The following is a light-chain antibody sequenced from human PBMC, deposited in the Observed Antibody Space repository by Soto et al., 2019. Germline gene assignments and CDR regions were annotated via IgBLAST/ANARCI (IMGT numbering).Light chain of an antibody. CDR1: QSVNNN. CDR2: GAS. CDR3: HQRSNWPLT. V-gene: IGKV3-15*01. J-gene: IGKJ4*01. Sequence: EIILTQSPASLSVSPGERATLSCRASQSVNNNLAWYQQKPGQAPRLLIYGASTRATGIPGRFRGSGSGTEFTLTITSLQSEDFAVYYCHQRSNWPLTFGGGTKLEIK.